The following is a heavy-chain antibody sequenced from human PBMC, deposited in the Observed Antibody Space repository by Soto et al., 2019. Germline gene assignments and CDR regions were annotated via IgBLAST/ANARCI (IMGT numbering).Heavy chain of an antibody. V-gene: IGHV2-5*02. J-gene: IGHJ5*01. Sequence: QITLKESGPTLVKPTQTLTLTCTFSGFSFSINGVAVGWIRQPPGQALEWLALIYWDDDQRYNPSLKNRLTLTKDTSRNRVVLTMTNMDPVDTATYYCANKRDVSRGFKSWGQGTLVTVSS. CDR1: GFSFSINGVA. CDR3: ANKRDVSRGFKS. CDR2: IYWDDDQ.